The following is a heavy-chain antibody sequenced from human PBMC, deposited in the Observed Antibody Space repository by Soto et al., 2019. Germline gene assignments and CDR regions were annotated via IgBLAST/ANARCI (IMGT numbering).Heavy chain of an antibody. Sequence: GGSLRLSCAASGFTFSSYAMSWVRQAPGKGLEWVSAISGSGGSTNYADSVKGRFTISRDNSKNTLYLQMNSLRAEDTAIYYCAKDRYCSSISCSGGGAFDYWGQGTLVTVSS. CDR1: GFTFSSYA. CDR3: AKDRYCSSISCSGGGAFDY. CDR2: ISGSGGST. D-gene: IGHD2-2*01. J-gene: IGHJ4*02. V-gene: IGHV3-23*01.